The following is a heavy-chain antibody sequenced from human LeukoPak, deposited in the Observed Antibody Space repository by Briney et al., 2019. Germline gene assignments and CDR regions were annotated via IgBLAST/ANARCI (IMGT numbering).Heavy chain of an antibody. CDR3: ARSAVGVGYYDSSGYLDY. D-gene: IGHD3-22*01. CDR1: GYTFTICA. J-gene: IGHJ4*02. V-gene: IGHV7-4-1*02. Sequence: ASVKVSCKASGYTFTICAMNWVRHAPGQGLEWMGWINTNTGNPTYAQGFTGRFVFSLDTSVSTAYLQISSLKAEDTAVYYCARSAVGVGYYDSSGYLDYWGQGTLVTVSS. CDR2: INTNTGNP.